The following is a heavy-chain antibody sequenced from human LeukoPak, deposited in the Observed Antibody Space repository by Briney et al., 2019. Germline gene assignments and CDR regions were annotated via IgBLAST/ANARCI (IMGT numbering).Heavy chain of an antibody. D-gene: IGHD1-26*01. CDR1: GFTFSSYG. J-gene: IGHJ4*02. V-gene: IGHV3-30*18. CDR2: ISYDGSNK. CDR3: AKEWVRTCFFED. Sequence: GRSLRLSCAASGFTFSSYGMHWVRQAPGKGLEWVAVISYDGSNKYYADSGKGRFTISRDNSKNMLYLQMNSLRAEDTAVYYCAKEWVRTCFFEDWGQGTLVTVSS.